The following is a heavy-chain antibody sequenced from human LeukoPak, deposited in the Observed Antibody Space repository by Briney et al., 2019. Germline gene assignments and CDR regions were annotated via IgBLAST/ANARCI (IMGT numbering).Heavy chain of an antibody. CDR1: GFTFSNYW. CDR3: ARDRVPYCSGVSCSVDV. J-gene: IGHJ6*02. Sequence: PGGSLRLSCAASGFTFSNYWMQWVRQAPGKGLVWFSRIISDGSATNYADSVKGRFTISRDNAKNTLYLQMNSLRVEDTAVYYCARDRVPYCSGVSCSVDVWGQGTTVTVAS. V-gene: IGHV3-74*01. D-gene: IGHD2-15*01. CDR2: IISDGSAT.